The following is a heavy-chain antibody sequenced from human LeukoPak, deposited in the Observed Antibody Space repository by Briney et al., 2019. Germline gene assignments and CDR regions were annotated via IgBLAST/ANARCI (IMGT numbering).Heavy chain of an antibody. CDR3: ARVTPRWSGYPVSRYYYYGMDG. J-gene: IGHJ6*02. CDR2: IIPIFGTA. D-gene: IGHD3-3*01. CDR1: GGTFSSYA. V-gene: IGHV1-69*13. Sequence: SVTVSCKASGGTFSSYAISWVRQAPGQGLEWMGGIIPIFGTANYAQKFQGRVTITADESTSAAYMELSSLRSEDTAVYYCARVTPRWSGYPVSRYYYYGMDGWGQGTTVTVSS.